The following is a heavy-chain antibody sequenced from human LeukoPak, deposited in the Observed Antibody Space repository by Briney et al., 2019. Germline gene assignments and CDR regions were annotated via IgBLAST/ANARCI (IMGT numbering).Heavy chain of an antibody. CDR3: ASLVDTAMVTSDAFDI. Sequence: SETLSLTCTVSGVSISSSNSYWGWIRQPPGKGLEWIGSIYYSGNTYYNASLKSQVSISIDTSKNRFSLKLSSVTAADTAVYYCASLVDTAMVTSDAFDIWGQGTMVTVSS. D-gene: IGHD5-18*01. V-gene: IGHV4-39*01. J-gene: IGHJ3*02. CDR2: IYYSGNT. CDR1: GVSISSSNSY.